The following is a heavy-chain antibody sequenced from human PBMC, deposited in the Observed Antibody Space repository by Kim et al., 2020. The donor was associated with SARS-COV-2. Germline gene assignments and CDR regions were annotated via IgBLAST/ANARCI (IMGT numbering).Heavy chain of an antibody. Sequence: GGSLRLSCAASGFTFSDHYMDWVRQAPGKGLEWVGHTRNKANSYTAKYAASVKGRFTISRDDSKNSLYVQMNSLKTEDTALYYCVRGFSSSVGYGMDVWGQGTTVTVSS. D-gene: IGHD6-6*01. J-gene: IGHJ6*02. CDR2: TRNKANSYTA. CDR3: VRGFSSSVGYGMDV. CDR1: GFTFSDHY. V-gene: IGHV3-72*01.